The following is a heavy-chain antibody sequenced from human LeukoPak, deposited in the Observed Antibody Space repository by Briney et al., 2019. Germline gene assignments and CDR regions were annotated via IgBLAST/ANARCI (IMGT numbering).Heavy chain of an antibody. Sequence: GGSLRLSCAASGFTFSSYAMSWVRQAPGKGLEWDSAISGSGGSTYYADSVKGRFTISRDNSKNTLYLQMNSLRAEDTAVYYCAKTSDYYDSSGYFDYWGQGTLVTVSS. V-gene: IGHV3-23*01. D-gene: IGHD3-22*01. CDR1: GFTFSSYA. CDR2: ISGSGGST. J-gene: IGHJ4*02. CDR3: AKTSDYYDSSGYFDY.